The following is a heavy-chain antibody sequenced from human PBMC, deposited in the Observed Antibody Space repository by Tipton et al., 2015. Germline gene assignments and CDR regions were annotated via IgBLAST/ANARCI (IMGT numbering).Heavy chain of an antibody. V-gene: IGHV4-31*03. J-gene: IGHJ6*02. D-gene: IGHD5-12*01. CDR2: IYYSGSI. CDR3: ARASGGSYYYDMHV. Sequence: TLSLTCTVSGGSISSGGYYWTWIRQHPGKGLEWIGYIYYSGSIDYNPSLKSRVTMSVDKSKNQFSLQLNSVTAADTAVYYCARASGGSYYYDMHVWGQGTTVTVSS. CDR1: GGSISSGGYY.